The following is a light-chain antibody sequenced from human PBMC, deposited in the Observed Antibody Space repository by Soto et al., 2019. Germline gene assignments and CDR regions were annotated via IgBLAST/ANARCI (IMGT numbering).Light chain of an antibody. CDR3: ISYTTSSTHVV. CDR2: DVS. CDR1: SSDVGSYNY. V-gene: IGLV2-14*01. J-gene: IGLJ2*01. Sequence: QSALTQPASVSGSPGQSITISCTGTSSDVGSYNYVSWYQQYPGKAPKLRIYDVSNRPSGVAYRFSGSKSGKTASLTISWLPAEDEADYYCISYTTSSTHVVFGGGTKLTVL.